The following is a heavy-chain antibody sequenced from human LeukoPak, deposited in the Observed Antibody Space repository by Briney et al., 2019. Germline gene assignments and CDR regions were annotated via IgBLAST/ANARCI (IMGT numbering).Heavy chain of an antibody. Sequence: GGSLRLSCAASGFTFDDYGMSWVRQAPGKGLEWVSGINWNGGSTGYADSVKGRFTISRDNAKNSLYLQMNSLRAEDTALYYCAREGYGSGSYLYYYYYMDVWGKGTTVTVSS. CDR3: AREGYGSGSYLYYYYYMDV. D-gene: IGHD3-10*01. V-gene: IGHV3-20*04. CDR1: GFTFDDYG. J-gene: IGHJ6*03. CDR2: INWNGGST.